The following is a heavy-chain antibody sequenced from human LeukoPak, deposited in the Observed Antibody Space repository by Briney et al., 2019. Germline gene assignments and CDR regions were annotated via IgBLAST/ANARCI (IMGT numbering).Heavy chain of an antibody. CDR2: IKVKNDGETP. CDR3: TTAAGTIVRAVFIDV. J-gene: IGHJ6*03. Sequence: GGSLRPSCAPSGIPFSHVPITWVRQAPGKGLEWVGLIKVKNDGETPDYVAPVKGRFTLSRDDSKNTVFLKMNSLKTGETGRYYCTTAAGTIVRAVFIDVWGTGTAVTVSS. V-gene: IGHV3-15*05. D-gene: IGHD3-10*01. CDR1: GIPFSHVP.